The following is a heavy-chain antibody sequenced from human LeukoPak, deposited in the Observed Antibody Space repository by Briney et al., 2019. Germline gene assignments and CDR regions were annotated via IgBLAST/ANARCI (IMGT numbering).Heavy chain of an antibody. J-gene: IGHJ4*02. CDR2: IYYSGST. V-gene: IGHV4-59*01. Sequence: SETLSLTCTVSGGSISSYHWSWIRPPPGKGLEWIGYIYYSGSTNYNPSLKSRVTISVDTSKNQFSLKLSSVTAADTAVYYCARVPDGGIFDYWGQGTLVTVSS. D-gene: IGHD4-23*01. CDR1: GGSISSYH. CDR3: ARVPDGGIFDY.